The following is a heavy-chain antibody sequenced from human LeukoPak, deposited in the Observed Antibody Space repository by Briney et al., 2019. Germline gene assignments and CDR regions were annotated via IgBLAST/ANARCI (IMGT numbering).Heavy chain of an antibody. CDR2: IYPGDSDT. CDR1: GYSFTSYW. Sequence: GESLKISCKGSGYSFTSYWIGWVRQMPGKGLEWMGIIYPGDSDTRYSPSFQGQVTISADRSISTAYLQWSSLKASDTAMYYCARCEDSSGIGLDYWGQGTLVTVSS. V-gene: IGHV5-51*01. CDR3: ARCEDSSGIGLDY. J-gene: IGHJ4*02. D-gene: IGHD3-22*01.